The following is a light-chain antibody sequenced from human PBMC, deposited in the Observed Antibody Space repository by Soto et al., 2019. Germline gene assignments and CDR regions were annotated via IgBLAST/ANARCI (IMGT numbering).Light chain of an antibody. CDR1: QSIMTW. CDR3: QHYKMYSPWT. J-gene: IGKJ1*01. CDR2: KAS. Sequence: DIQLTQSPSTLSASVGDRVTLTCRASQSIMTWLAWYQQKPGEAPKLLIYKASSLQSGVPSRFIGSGSGTEFSLTISSLQPDDFATYYCQHYKMYSPWTFGQGTKVDIK. V-gene: IGKV1-5*03.